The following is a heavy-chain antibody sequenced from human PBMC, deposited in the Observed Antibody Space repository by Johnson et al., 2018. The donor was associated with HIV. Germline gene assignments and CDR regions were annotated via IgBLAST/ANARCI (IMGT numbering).Heavy chain of an antibody. J-gene: IGHJ3*02. CDR3: AKETRDSRSAFDI. CDR1: GFTLDDYG. Sequence: VQLVESGGGLVQPGGSLRLSCAASGFTLDDYGMSWVRQVPGKGLEWVSGINWNGGSTTYADSVRGRFSISRDNAKNSLVLQMNSLRAEDTAVYFCAKETRDSRSAFDIWGQGTMVTVSS. V-gene: IGHV3-20*04. D-gene: IGHD3-22*01. CDR2: INWNGGST.